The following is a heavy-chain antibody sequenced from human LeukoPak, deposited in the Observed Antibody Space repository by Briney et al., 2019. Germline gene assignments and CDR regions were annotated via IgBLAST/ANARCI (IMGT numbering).Heavy chain of an antibody. CDR3: AREHIVVVPAAIRVSDIGHFYYYYGMDV. Sequence: GGSLRLSCAASGFTFSSYAINWVRQAPGKGLEWVSAITGSGGSTYYADSVKGRFTISRDNSKNTLYLQMNSLRAEDTAVYYCAREHIVVVPAAIRVSDIGHFYYYYGMDVWGQGTTVTVSS. J-gene: IGHJ6*02. CDR2: ITGSGGST. CDR1: GFTFSSYA. V-gene: IGHV3-23*01. D-gene: IGHD2-2*02.